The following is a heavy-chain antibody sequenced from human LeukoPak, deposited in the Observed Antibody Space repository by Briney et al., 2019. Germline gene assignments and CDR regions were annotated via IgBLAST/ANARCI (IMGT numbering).Heavy chain of an antibody. Sequence: GGSLRLSCAASGFTFSSYWMSWVRQAPGKGLEWVANIKQDGSEKYYVDSVEGRFTISRDNAKNSLYLQMNSLRAEDTAVYYCARVSGSYDYYYYMDVWGKGTTVTVSS. J-gene: IGHJ6*03. V-gene: IGHV3-7*01. D-gene: IGHD1-26*01. CDR1: GFTFSSYW. CDR2: IKQDGSEK. CDR3: ARVSGSYDYYYYMDV.